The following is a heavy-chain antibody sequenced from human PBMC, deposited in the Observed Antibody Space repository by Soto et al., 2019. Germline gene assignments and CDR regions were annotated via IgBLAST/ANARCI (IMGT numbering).Heavy chain of an antibody. CDR3: ARSGIAAAGPGTYYYYYYGMDV. J-gene: IGHJ6*02. CDR2: IYYSGST. CDR1: GGFISSYY. V-gene: IGHV4-59*08. Sequence: LSETLSLTCTVSGGFISSYYWSWIRQPPWKGLEWIGYIYYSGSTNYNPSLKSRVTISVDTSKNQFSLKLSSVTAADTAVYYCARSGIAAAGPGTYYYYYYGMDVWGQGTTVTVSS. D-gene: IGHD6-13*01.